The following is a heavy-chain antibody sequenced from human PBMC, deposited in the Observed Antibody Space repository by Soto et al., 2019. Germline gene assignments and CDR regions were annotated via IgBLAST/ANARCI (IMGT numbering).Heavy chain of an antibody. J-gene: IGHJ5*02. CDR3: AKDPFST. D-gene: IGHD6-13*01. CDR1: GFTFSSYG. Sequence: LRLSCAASGFTFSSYGMHWVRQAPGKGLEWVAVISYDGSNKYYADSVKGRFTISRDNSKNTLYLQMNSLRAEDTAVYYCAKDPFSTWGQGTLVTVSS. V-gene: IGHV3-30*18. CDR2: ISYDGSNK.